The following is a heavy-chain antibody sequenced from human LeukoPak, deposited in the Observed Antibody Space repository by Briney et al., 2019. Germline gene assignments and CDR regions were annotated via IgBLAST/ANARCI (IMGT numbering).Heavy chain of an antibody. CDR2: ISGSSSTV. CDR1: GFAFSDYY. Sequence: GGCLRLSCEASGFAFSDYYMTWVRQAPGKGLEWISYISGSSSTVYYIDSVRGRFTVSRDNARNSLFLQINSLSAEDTAVYYCAMPTREPRYWGQGTRVTVSS. J-gene: IGHJ4*02. V-gene: IGHV3-11*04. CDR3: AMPTREPRY.